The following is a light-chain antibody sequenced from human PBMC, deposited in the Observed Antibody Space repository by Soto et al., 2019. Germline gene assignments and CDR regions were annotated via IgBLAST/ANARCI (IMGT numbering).Light chain of an antibody. CDR3: LQDINYPWT. CDR2: TAS. Sequence: IQMTQSPSSLSASVGDRVTITFRASQSISSDLNWYQQKPGKAPKLLIYTASSLQSGVPPRFSGSGSGTDFTLAISSLQPEDSATYYCLQDINYPWTFGQGTKVDI. V-gene: IGKV1-6*01. J-gene: IGKJ1*01. CDR1: QSISSD.